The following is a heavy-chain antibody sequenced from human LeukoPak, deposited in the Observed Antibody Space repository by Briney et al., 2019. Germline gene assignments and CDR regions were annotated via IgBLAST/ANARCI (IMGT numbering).Heavy chain of an antibody. J-gene: IGHJ6*03. CDR2: IRYDGSNK. Sequence: GGSLRLSCAASGFTFSSYGMHWVRQAPGKGLEWVAFIRYDGSNKYYADSVKGRFTISRDNSKNTLYLQMNSLRAEDTAVYYCAKAANYDILTGYQSPRYYYYMDVWGKGTTVTISS. CDR1: GFTFSSYG. D-gene: IGHD3-9*01. V-gene: IGHV3-30*02. CDR3: AKAANYDILTGYQSPRYYYYMDV.